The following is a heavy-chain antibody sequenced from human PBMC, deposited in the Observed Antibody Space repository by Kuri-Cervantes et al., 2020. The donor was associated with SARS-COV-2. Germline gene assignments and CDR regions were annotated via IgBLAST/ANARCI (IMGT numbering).Heavy chain of an antibody. CDR1: GYSFTSYW. Sequence: GGSLRLSCKGSGYSFTSYWISWVRQMPGKGLEWMGRIDPSDSYTNYSPSFQGHVTISADKSISTAYLQWSSLKASDTAMYYCARQVAHYDILTGYQMYYFDYWGQGTLVTVSS. CDR3: ARQVAHYDILTGYQMYYFDY. CDR2: IDPSDSYT. D-gene: IGHD3-9*01. V-gene: IGHV5-10-1*01. J-gene: IGHJ4*02.